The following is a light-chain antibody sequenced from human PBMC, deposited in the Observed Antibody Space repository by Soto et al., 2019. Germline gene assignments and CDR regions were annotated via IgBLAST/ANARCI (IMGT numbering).Light chain of an antibody. CDR2: GAS. CDR3: QQYNNWPPIT. V-gene: IGKV3-15*01. Sequence: EIVMTQSPATLSVYPGERATLSCRASESVSSNLAWYQQNPGQAPRLLIYGASTRAAGIPARFSGSGSGTEFPLTISNLQSEDFAVYYCQQYNNWPPITFGQGTKLEIK. J-gene: IGKJ2*01. CDR1: ESVSSN.